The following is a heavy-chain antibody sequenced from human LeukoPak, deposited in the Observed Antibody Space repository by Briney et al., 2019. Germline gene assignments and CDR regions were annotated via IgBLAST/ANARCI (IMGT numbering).Heavy chain of an antibody. V-gene: IGHV3-30*02. CDR1: GFTFSSYG. D-gene: IGHD6-6*01. Sequence: PGGSLRLSSAASGFTFSSYGMHWVRQAPGKGLEWVAFIRYDGSNKYYADSVKGRFTISRDNSKNTLYLQMNSLRAEDTAVYYCITSSSLPFDSWGQGTLVTVSS. CDR3: ITSSSLPFDS. J-gene: IGHJ5*01. CDR2: IRYDGSNK.